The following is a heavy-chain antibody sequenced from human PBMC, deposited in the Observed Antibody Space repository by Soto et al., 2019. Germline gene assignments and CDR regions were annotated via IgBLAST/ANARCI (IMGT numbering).Heavy chain of an antibody. CDR2: ISYDGSNK. CDR3: AKVGAARTLRDNWFDP. V-gene: IGHV3-30*18. Sequence: GGSQRHSYTASEFNFISYGMHWVRQTPGKGLEWVAVISYDGSNKYYADSVKGRFTISRDNSKNTLYLQMNSLRAEDTAVYYCAKVGAARTLRDNWFDPWGQGTLVTVSS. J-gene: IGHJ5*02. D-gene: IGHD6-6*01. CDR1: EFNFISYG.